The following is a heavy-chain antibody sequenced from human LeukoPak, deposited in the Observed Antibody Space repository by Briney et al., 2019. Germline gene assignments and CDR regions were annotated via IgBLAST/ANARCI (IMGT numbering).Heavy chain of an antibody. CDR1: GGTFSSYA. CDR3: ASGEAVAGTRVLDY. D-gene: IGHD6-19*01. J-gene: IGHJ4*02. CDR2: IIPIFGTA. V-gene: IGHV1-69*05. Sequence: SVKVSCKASGGTFSSYAISWVRQAPGQGLEWMGGIIPIFGTANYAQKFQGRVTITTDESTSTAYMELSSLRSEDTAVYYCASGEAVAGTRVLDYWGQGTLITVSS.